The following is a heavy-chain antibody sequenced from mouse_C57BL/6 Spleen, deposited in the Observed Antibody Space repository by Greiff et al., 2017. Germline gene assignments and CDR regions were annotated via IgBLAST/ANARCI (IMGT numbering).Heavy chain of an antibody. D-gene: IGHD1-1*01. J-gene: IGHJ4*01. CDR1: GFSLTSYG. CDR3: ARHEEYYSYAMDY. Sequence: QVQLKESGPGLVAPSQSLSITCTASGFSLTSYGVHWVRQPPGKGLEWLVVIWSDGSTTYNSAPKSRLSIIKDNSKSQFFLKMNSLQTDDTAMYYCARHEEYYSYAMDYWGQGTSVTVSS. V-gene: IGHV2-6*02. CDR2: IWSDGST.